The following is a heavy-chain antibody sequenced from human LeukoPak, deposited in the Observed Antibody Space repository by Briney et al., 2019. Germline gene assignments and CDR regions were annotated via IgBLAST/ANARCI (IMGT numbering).Heavy chain of an antibody. V-gene: IGHV3-48*03. CDR3: ARVGESWGFPFDY. Sequence: GGSLRLSCAASGFTFSSYEMNWVRQAPGKGLEWVSYISSSGSTIYYADSVKGRFTISRDNAKNSLYLQMNSLRAEDTAVYYCARVGESWGFPFDYWGQGTLVAVSS. J-gene: IGHJ4*02. CDR2: ISSSGSTI. D-gene: IGHD3-10*01. CDR1: GFTFSSYE.